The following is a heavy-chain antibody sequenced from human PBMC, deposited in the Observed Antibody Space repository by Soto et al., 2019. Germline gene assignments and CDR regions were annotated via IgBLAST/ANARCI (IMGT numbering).Heavy chain of an antibody. CDR2: IHYSGST. V-gene: IGHV4-61*08. CDR3: ASGRSSSRY. CDR1: GGSISSGGYY. D-gene: IGHD6-6*01. J-gene: IGHJ4*02. Sequence: SETLSLTCTVSGGSISSGGYYWSWIRQPPGKGLEWIGYIHYSGSTNYNPSLKSRVTISTDTSKNQFSLKLSSVTAADTAVYYCASGRSSSRYWGQGTLVTVSS.